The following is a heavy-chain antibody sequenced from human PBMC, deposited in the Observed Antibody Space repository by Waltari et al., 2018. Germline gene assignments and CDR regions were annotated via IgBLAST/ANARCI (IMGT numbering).Heavy chain of an antibody. CDR1: GFTISGCR. CDR2: ITSSDYI. Sequence: EVHLVESGGGLVKPGGSLRLSCAASGFTISGCRMKGVRQAPGKGLEWVSFITSSDYINYADSVKGRFTISRDNAKNSLYLQMNSLRVEDTAVYYCARDEVHVGPTKVAISFDYWGQGTLVTVSS. V-gene: IGHV3-21*01. J-gene: IGHJ4*02. CDR3: ARDEVHVGPTKVAISFDY. D-gene: IGHD1-26*01.